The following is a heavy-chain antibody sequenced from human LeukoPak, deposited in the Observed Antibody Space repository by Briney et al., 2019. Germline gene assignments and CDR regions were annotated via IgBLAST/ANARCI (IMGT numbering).Heavy chain of an antibody. V-gene: IGHV7-4-1*02. J-gene: IGHJ4*02. Sequence: ASVKVSCKASGYTFTSYAMNWVRQAPGQGLEWMGWINTNTGNPTYAQGFTGRFVFSLDTSVSTAYRQISSLKAEDTAVYYCARSASGYYDSSGYYYWGQGTLVTVSS. CDR3: ARSASGYYDSSGYYY. CDR1: GYTFTSYA. D-gene: IGHD3-22*01. CDR2: INTNTGNP.